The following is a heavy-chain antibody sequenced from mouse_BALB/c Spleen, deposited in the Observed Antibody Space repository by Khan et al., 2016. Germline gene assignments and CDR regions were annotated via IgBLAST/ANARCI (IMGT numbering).Heavy chain of an antibody. CDR2: INPDSSTI. CDR3: ARLGNYGWFAY. J-gene: IGHJ3*01. V-gene: IGHV4-1*02. D-gene: IGHD2-1*01. CDR1: GFDFSRYW. Sequence: EVQLQESGGGLVQPGGSLKLSCAASGFDFSRYWMSWVRQAPGKGLEWIGEINPDSSTIHYTPSLKDKFIISRDNAKNTLYLQMSKVRSEDTALYYCARLGNYGWFAYWGQGTLVAVSA.